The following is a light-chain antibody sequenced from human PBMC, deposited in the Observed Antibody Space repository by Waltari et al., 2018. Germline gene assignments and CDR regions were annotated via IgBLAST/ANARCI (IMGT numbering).Light chain of an antibody. V-gene: IGKV3-20*01. CDR1: QSISKY. J-gene: IGKJ1*01. CDR3: QHYVRLPAT. CDR2: HAS. Sequence: EIMLTKSPGTLSLSPGERATLSCKASQSISKYLAGYQHKPGQAPRLLIYHASSRATCIPVRFICSGSETDFSLTSSRLEPEEFAVYYCQHYVRLPATFGQGTNVEIK.